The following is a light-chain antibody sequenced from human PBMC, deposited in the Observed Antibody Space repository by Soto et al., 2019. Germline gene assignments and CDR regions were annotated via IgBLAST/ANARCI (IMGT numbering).Light chain of an antibody. V-gene: IGLV2-8*01. CDR2: EVS. Sequence: QSVLTQPASVSGSPGQSVTISCTGTSSDVGGYNYVSWYQQHPGKAPKLMIYEVSKRPSGVPDRFSGSKSGNTASLTVSGLQAEDEADYYCSSYAGSTLYVFGTGTKVTVL. J-gene: IGLJ1*01. CDR1: SSDVGGYNY. CDR3: SSYAGSTLYV.